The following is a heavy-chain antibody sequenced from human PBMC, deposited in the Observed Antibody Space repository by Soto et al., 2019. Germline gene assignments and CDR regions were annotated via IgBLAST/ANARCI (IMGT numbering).Heavy chain of an antibody. D-gene: IGHD5-12*01. V-gene: IGHV3-64*04. CDR1: GFTFSSYV. CDR3: AKDLDIVATINMDF. Sequence: PGGSLRLSCSASGFTFSSYVMNWVRQAPGKGLEYVSGITSNGGSTFYADSVKGRFIISRDNSKNTLYLQMNSLRAEDTAVYYCAKDLDIVATINMDFWGQGTTVTVSS. CDR2: ITSNGGST. J-gene: IGHJ6*02.